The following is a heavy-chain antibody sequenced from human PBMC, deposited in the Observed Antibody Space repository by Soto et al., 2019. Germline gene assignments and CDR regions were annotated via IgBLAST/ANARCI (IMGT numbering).Heavy chain of an antibody. Sequence: QITLKESGPTLVKPTQTLTLTCTFSGFSLSTSGVGVGWIRQPPGKALEWLALTYWDDDKRYSPSLKSRLTITKETSKNQVVLTMTNMDPVDTATYYCAHRQRTVYFDYWGQGTLVTVSS. CDR2: TYWDDDK. V-gene: IGHV2-5*02. D-gene: IGHD4-17*01. J-gene: IGHJ4*02. CDR1: GFSLSTSGVG. CDR3: AHRQRTVYFDY.